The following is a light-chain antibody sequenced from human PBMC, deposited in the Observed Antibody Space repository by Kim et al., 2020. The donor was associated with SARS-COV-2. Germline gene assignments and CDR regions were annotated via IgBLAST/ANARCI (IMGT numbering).Light chain of an antibody. CDR1: QSISGS. V-gene: IGKV1-5*02. Sequence: ASVGDRVTIVGRASQSISGSLAWYQQKPGKAPKLLISDASSLESGVPSRFSGSGSGTEFTLTISSLQPDDFASYYCQQYESYSPTFGQGTKVDIK. J-gene: IGKJ1*01. CDR2: DAS. CDR3: QQYESYSPT.